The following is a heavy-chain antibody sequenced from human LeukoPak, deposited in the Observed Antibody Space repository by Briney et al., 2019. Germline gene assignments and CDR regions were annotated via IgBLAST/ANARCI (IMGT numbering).Heavy chain of an antibody. CDR2: IYHSGST. CDR1: GDSVSSGSSY. D-gene: IGHD2-21*02. Sequence: SETLSLTCPVTGDSVSSGSSYWSWIRQPPGKGLEWIGYIYHSGSTYYNPSLKSRVTISVDTSKNQFSLKLSSVTAADTAVYYCARDCGGDCYSEGDYFDYWGQGTLVTVSS. CDR3: ARDCGGDCYSEGDYFDY. J-gene: IGHJ4*02. V-gene: IGHV4-61*01.